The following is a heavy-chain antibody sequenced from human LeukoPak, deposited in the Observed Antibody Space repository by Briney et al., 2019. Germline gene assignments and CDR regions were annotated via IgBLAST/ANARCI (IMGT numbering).Heavy chain of an antibody. CDR2: IRYDGSNK. V-gene: IGHV3-30*02. CDR3: AKALHPRSPPRYSSSRGDYFDY. J-gene: IGHJ4*02. Sequence: GGSLRLSCAASGFTFSSYGMHWVRQAPGKGLEWVAFIRYDGSNKYYADSVKGRFTISRDNSKNTLYLQMNSLRAEDTAVYYCAKALHPRSPPRYSSSRGDYFDYWGQGTLVTVSS. D-gene: IGHD6-13*01. CDR1: GFTFSSYG.